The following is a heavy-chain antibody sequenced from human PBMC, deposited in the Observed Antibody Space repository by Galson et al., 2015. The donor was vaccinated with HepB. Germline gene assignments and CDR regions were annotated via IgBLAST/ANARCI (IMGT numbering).Heavy chain of an antibody. D-gene: IGHD3-22*01. J-gene: IGHJ4*02. CDR2: ISSNGGST. Sequence: SLRLSCAASGFTFSSYAMHWVRQAPGKGLEYVSAISSNGGSTYYANSVKGRFTISRDNSKNTLYLQMGSLRAEDMAVYYCARVPYYYDSSGYYDYWGQGTLVTVSS. CDR3: ARVPYYYDSSGYYDY. V-gene: IGHV3-64*01. CDR1: GFTFSSYA.